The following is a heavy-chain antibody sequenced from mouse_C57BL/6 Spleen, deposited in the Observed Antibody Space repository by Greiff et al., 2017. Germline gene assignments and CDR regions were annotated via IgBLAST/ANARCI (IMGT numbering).Heavy chain of an antibody. D-gene: IGHD2-4*01. CDR3: ARYDYDGRGYAMDY. J-gene: IGHJ4*01. V-gene: IGHV1-80*01. CDR2: IYPGDGDT. Sequence: VQLQESGAELEKPGASVKISCKASGYAFSSYWMNWVKQRPGKGLEWIGQIYPGDGDTNYNGKFKGKATLTADKSSSTAYMQLSSLTSEDSAVYFCARYDYDGRGYAMDYWGQGTSVTVSS. CDR1: GYAFSSYW.